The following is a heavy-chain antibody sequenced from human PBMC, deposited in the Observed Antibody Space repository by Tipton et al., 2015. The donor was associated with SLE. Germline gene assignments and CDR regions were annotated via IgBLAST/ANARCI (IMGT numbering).Heavy chain of an antibody. CDR3: ARGYYESNGYYSFDY. V-gene: IGHV4-34*01. Sequence: TLSLTCAVYGGSFSGYYWSWIRQPPGKGLEWIGEINHSGSTNYNPSLKSRVTISVDTSKNQFSLKLSSMTAADTAVYHCARGYYESNGYYSFDYWGPGALVTVSS. J-gene: IGHJ4*02. CDR2: INHSGST. D-gene: IGHD3-22*01. CDR1: GGSFSGYY.